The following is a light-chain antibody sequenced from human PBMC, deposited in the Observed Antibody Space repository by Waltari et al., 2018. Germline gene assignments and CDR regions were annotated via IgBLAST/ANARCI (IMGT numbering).Light chain of an antibody. V-gene: IGKV4-1*01. CDR1: QNILYSSNNKNY. J-gene: IGKJ5*01. CDR2: WAS. CDR3: QQYYTIPIT. Sequence: DTVMTQSPNSLAVSLGERATINCKSSQNILYSSNNKNYLAWYQQKPGQTPKLLLYWASTRAAGVPDRFSGSGSVTDFTLTISILRTEDVAVYYCQQYYTIPITFGQGTRLEIK.